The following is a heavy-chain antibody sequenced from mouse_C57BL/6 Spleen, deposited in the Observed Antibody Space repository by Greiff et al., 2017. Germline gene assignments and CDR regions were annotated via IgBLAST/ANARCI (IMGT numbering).Heavy chain of an antibody. CDR1: GYTFTDYY. CDR2: IGPGSGST. CDR3: ARQLRQYYYAMDY. Sequence: QVQLQQSGAELVKPGASVKISCKASGYTFTDYYINWVKQRPGQGLEWIGKIGPGSGSTYYNEKFKGKATLTVDKSSSTAYMQLSSLTSEDSAVYYCARQLRQYYYAMDYWGQGTSVTVSS. V-gene: IGHV1-77*01. J-gene: IGHJ4*01. D-gene: IGHD3-2*02.